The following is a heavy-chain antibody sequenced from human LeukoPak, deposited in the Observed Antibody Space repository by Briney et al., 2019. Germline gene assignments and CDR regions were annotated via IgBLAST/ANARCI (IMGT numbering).Heavy chain of an antibody. CDR1: GFTFSSYG. D-gene: IGHD3-10*01. CDR2: ISGSGGST. CDR3: ATRTVWFGEFRDFDY. V-gene: IGHV3-23*01. J-gene: IGHJ4*02. Sequence: GGSLRLSCAASGFTFSSYGMSWVRQAPGKGLERVSAISGSGGSTYYADSVKGRFTISRDNSKNTLYLQMNSLRAEDTAVYYCATRTVWFGEFRDFDYWGQGTLVTVSS.